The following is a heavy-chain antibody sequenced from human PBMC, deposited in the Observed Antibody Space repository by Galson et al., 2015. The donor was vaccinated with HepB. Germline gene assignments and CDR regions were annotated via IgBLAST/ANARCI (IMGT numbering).Heavy chain of an antibody. CDR3: VRDGGDSYNWFDL. V-gene: IGHV3-48*02. CDR1: GFTFSDYC. CDR2: ISSRSKGI. J-gene: IGHJ5*02. Sequence: SLRLSCAASGFTFSDYCMNWVRQAPGKGLEWVCCISSRSKGIHYAYSVKGRCSFSIDSADYSLYLQMDSMSDGDTAVYYCVRDGGDSYNWFDLWGQGTLVTVSS. D-gene: IGHD2-21*01.